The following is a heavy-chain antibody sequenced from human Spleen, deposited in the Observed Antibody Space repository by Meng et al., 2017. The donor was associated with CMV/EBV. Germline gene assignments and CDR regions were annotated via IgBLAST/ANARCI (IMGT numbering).Heavy chain of an antibody. D-gene: IGHD6-25*01. CDR1: GYTFTGYY. CDR3: ARHSGWDSSGYDY. Sequence: SVKVSCKASGYTFTGYYIHWVRQAPGQGLEWMGWINPNSGATGSAHKFQGRVTMTRDTSISTAYMELSSLRSEDTAVFYCARHSGWDSSGYDYWGQGTLVTVSS. J-gene: IGHJ4*02. CDR2: INPNSGAT. V-gene: IGHV1-2*02.